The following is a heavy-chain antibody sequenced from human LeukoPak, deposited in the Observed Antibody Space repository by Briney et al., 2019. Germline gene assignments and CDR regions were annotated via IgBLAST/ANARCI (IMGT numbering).Heavy chain of an antibody. Sequence: PSETLSLTCTVSGGSISSYYWSWIRQPAGQGLEWIGRISASGSTDYNPSLKSRVTMSLDTSKNQFSLRLSAVTAADTAVYYCARDLAAAGTVSDYWGQGTLVTVSS. D-gene: IGHD6-13*01. J-gene: IGHJ4*02. CDR1: GGSISSYY. CDR3: ARDLAAAGTVSDY. V-gene: IGHV4-4*07. CDR2: ISASGST.